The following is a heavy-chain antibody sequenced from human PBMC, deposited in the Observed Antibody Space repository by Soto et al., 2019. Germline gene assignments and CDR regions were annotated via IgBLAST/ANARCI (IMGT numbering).Heavy chain of an antibody. CDR1: GFMFSSYV. CDR2: IRQDGSDE. V-gene: IGHV3-7*03. Sequence: GGSLRLSCAASGFMFSSYVMSWVRQAPGKGLEWVANIRQDGSDEYFVDSVKGRFTISRDNAKNSLYLQMNSLRAEDTAVYKCARWNYGMDVWGQGTTVTVSS. J-gene: IGHJ6*02. CDR3: ARWNYGMDV.